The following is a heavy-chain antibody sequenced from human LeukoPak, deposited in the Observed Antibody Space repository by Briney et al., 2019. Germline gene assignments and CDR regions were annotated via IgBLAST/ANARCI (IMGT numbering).Heavy chain of an antibody. CDR2: IRYDGSNK. Sequence: GGSLRLSCSASGFTFSNFGIHWVRQAPGKGLEWVAFIRYDGSNKYYADSVKGRFTISRDNSKNTLYLRMNGLRAEDTAVYYCAKDTSSGYYGDYFDYWGQGTLVTVSS. V-gene: IGHV3-30*02. D-gene: IGHD3-22*01. J-gene: IGHJ4*02. CDR3: AKDTSSGYYGDYFDY. CDR1: GFTFSNFG.